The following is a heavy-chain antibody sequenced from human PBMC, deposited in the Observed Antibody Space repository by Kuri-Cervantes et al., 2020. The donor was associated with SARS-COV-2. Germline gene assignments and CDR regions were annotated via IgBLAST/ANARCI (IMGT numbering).Heavy chain of an antibody. Sequence: SETLSLTCTVSGGSISSSSYYWGWIRQPPGKGLEWIGSIYYSGSTYYNPSLKSRVTISVDTSKNQFSLKLSSVSAADTAVYYCARQGCSSSWYLNWFDPWGQGTLVTVSS. V-gene: IGHV4-39*01. D-gene: IGHD6-13*01. CDR1: GGSISSSSYY. CDR2: IYYSGST. J-gene: IGHJ5*02. CDR3: ARQGCSSSWYLNWFDP.